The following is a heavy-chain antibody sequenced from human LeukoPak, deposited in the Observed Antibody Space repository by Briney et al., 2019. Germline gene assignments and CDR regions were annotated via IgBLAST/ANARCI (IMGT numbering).Heavy chain of an antibody. CDR3: ARWGVTIFGVTLLDY. D-gene: IGHD3-3*01. CDR2: IYPGDFDT. V-gene: IGHV5-51*01. CDR1: GYSFTSYW. Sequence: GESLKISCKGSGYSFTSYWIGWVRQMPGKGLEWMGNIYPGDFDTRYSPSFQGQVTMSADKSISTAYLQWSSLKASDAAIYYCARWGVTIFGVTLLDYWGQGTLVTVSS. J-gene: IGHJ4*02.